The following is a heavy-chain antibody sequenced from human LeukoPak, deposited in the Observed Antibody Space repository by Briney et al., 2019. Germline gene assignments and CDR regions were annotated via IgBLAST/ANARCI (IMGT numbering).Heavy chain of an antibody. CDR1: GFTFSSYT. V-gene: IGHV3-48*04. CDR2: ISSGNSNI. D-gene: IGHD3-16*01. Sequence: PGGSLRLSCAASGFTFSSYTMNWVRQAPGKGLEWVSYISSGNSNIYYADSVKGRFTISRDNAKNSLYLQMNSLRAEDTAVYYCARDHLYYEISGPRFDYWGQGTRVTVSS. J-gene: IGHJ4*02. CDR3: ARDHLYYEISGPRFDY.